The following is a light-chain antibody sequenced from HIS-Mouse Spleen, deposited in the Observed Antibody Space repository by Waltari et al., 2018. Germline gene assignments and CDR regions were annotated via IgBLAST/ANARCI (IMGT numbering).Light chain of an antibody. J-gene: IGLJ2*01. CDR2: EGS. CDR1: SSDVGSYNL. V-gene: IGLV2-23*01. CDR3: CSYAGSSTYVV. Sequence: QSALTQPASVSGSPGQSITISCTGTSSDVGSYNLVSWYQQHPGKAPKLMIYEGSKRPSGCSHRFSGSKSGNTASLTISGLQAEDEADYYCCSYAGSSTYVVFGGGTKLTVL.